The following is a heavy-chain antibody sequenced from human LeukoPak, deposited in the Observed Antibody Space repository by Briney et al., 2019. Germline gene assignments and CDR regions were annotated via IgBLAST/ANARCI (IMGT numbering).Heavy chain of an antibody. CDR3: ARDHSSWTPRGYYYYMDV. D-gene: IGHD6-13*01. CDR2: IYTSGST. V-gene: IGHV4-4*07. Sequence: SETLSLTCTVSGGSISSYYWSWIRQPAGKGLEWIGRIYTSGSTNYNPSLKSRVTMSVDTSKNQFSLKLSSVTAADTAVYYCARDHSSWTPRGYYYYMDVWGKGTTVTVSS. CDR1: GGSISSYY. J-gene: IGHJ6*03.